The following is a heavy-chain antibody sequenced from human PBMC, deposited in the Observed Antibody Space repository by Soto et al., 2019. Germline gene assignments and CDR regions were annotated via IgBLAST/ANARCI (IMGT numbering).Heavy chain of an antibody. V-gene: IGHV3-23*01. CDR3: AKDPRSSGYYDY. J-gene: IGHJ4*02. Sequence: GGSLRLSCTASGFTFNIFAMSWVRQAPGKGLEWVSGISGNGGSTYYADSVEGRFTISRDNSKNTLYLQMNSLRAEDTAVYYCAKDPRSSGYYDYWGQGTLVTVSS. D-gene: IGHD3-22*01. CDR1: GFTFNIFA. CDR2: ISGNGGST.